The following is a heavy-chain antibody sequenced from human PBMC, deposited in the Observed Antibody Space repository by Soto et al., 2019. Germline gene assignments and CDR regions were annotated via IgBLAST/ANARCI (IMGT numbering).Heavy chain of an antibody. CDR2: TYYRSKWYT. J-gene: IGHJ4*02. D-gene: IGHD6-25*01. Sequence: SQTLSLTCAISGDRVSSNIAAWNWIRQSPSSGLEWLGRTYYRSKWYTDYPVSVKSRITINPDTSKNQFSLQLNSVAPEDTAVYYCARDLSGRLDYWGQGTLVTVSS. CDR3: ARDLSGRLDY. V-gene: IGHV6-1*01. CDR1: GDRVSSNIAA.